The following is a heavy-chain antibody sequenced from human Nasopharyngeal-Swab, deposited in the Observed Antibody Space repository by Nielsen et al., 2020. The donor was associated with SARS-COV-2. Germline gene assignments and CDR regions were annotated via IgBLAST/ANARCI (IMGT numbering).Heavy chain of an antibody. V-gene: IGHV3-9*01. J-gene: IGHJ3*02. CDR2: ISWNSGSI. CDR3: AKGRSGSYDAFDI. Sequence: WIRQPPGKGLEWVSGISWNSGSIGYADSVKGRFTISRDNAKNSLYLQMNSLRVEDTALYYCAKGRSGSYDAFDIWGQGTMVTVSS. D-gene: IGHD3-10*01.